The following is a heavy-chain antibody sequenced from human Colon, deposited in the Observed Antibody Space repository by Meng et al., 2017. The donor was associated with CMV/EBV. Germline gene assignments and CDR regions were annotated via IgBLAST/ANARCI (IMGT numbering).Heavy chain of an antibody. CDR2: ISGSGGST. J-gene: IGHJ4*02. CDR3: AKDRYYDSSGYYLFSPRY. D-gene: IGHD3-22*01. V-gene: IGHV3-23*01. CDR1: GFTFSSYA. Sequence: SLKISCAASGFTFSSYAMSWVRQAPGKGLEWVSAISGSGGSTYYADSVKGRFTISRDNSKNTLYLQMNSLRAEDTAVYYCAKDRYYDSSGYYLFSPRYWGQGTLVTVSS.